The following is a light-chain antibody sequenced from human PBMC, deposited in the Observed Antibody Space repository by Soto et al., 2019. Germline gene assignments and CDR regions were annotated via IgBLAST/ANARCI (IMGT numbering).Light chain of an antibody. J-gene: IGKJ4*01. CDR2: GAS. V-gene: IGKV3-15*01. CDR3: QQYNNWPPLT. Sequence: EIVMTQSPATLSVSPGERATLSCRASQSVSSNLAWYQQKPGQAPRLLIYGASTRATGIPARFSGSGSGTEFTLTISSLQSEDFAVYYCQQYNNWPPLTFGXGTKVDIK. CDR1: QSVSSN.